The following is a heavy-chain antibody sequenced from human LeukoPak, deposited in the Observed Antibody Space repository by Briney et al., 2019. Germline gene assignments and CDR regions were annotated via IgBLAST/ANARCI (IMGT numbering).Heavy chain of an antibody. CDR3: AKDLEEIWVTWYFDL. CDR2: ISNNGGYT. V-gene: IGHV3-23*01. D-gene: IGHD2-21*02. Sequence: AGGSLRLSCAASGFTFGSSAMSWVRQAPGKGLEWVSAISNNGGYTYYADSVQGRFTISRDNSKSTLCLQMNSLRAEDTAVYYCAKDLEEIWVTWYFDLWGRGTPVTVSS. J-gene: IGHJ2*01. CDR1: GFTFGSSA.